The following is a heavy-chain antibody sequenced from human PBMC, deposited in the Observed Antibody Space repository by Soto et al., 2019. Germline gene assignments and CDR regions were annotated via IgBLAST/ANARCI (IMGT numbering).Heavy chain of an antibody. Sequence: SVKVSCKASGGTVSSYASSWERQAPGQGLEWMGGIIPIFGTANYAQKFQGRVTITADKAASTAYMELSSLRSEDTAVYYCARRREGDAFDIWGQGTMATVSS. CDR2: IIPIFGTA. CDR3: ARRREGDAFDI. J-gene: IGHJ3*02. CDR1: GGTVSSYA. V-gene: IGHV1-69*06.